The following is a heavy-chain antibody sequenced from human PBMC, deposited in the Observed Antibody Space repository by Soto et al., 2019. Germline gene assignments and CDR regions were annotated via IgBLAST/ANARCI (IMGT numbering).Heavy chain of an antibody. CDR3: ATRTQTTAYGMDV. V-gene: IGHV1-3*01. J-gene: IGHJ6*02. CDR2: INAGNGNT. Sequence: ASVKVSCKASGITFSTYAIHWVRQAPGQRLEWMGWINAGNGNTRYSQKFQGRVTLTRDTSASTAYMDLSSLRSEDTAVYYCATRTQTTAYGMDVWGQGTTVTVSS. D-gene: IGHD4-17*01. CDR1: GITFSTYA.